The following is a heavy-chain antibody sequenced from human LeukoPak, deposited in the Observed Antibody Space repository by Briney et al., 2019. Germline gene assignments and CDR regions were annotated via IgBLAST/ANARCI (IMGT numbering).Heavy chain of an antibody. CDR3: ARVKVNWFDP. Sequence: RTSETLSLTCAVYGVSFSGYSWSWIRQPPGKGLEWIGYIYHSGSTYYNPSLKSRVTISVDRSKNQFSLKLSSVTAADTAVYYCARVKVNWFDPWGQGTLVTVSS. CDR2: IYHSGST. V-gene: IGHV4-30-2*01. J-gene: IGHJ5*02. CDR1: GVSFSGYS.